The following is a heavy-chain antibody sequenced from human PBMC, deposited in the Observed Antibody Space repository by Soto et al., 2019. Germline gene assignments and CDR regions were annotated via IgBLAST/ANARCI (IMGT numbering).Heavy chain of an antibody. J-gene: IGHJ4*01. V-gene: IGHV2-5*02. CDR2: IYWDDDT. CDR3: AHRPGFSMAFDY. Sequence: VSGPTLVNPPQTLTLTCSFSGFSLSTYGVGVGWIRQPPGKALEWLALIYWDDDTRFCPSLNSRLAITKDTSKSQVVLTMTHMDPVDTATYYCAHRPGFSMAFDYWGPGSLVTVSS. CDR1: GFSLSTYGVG. D-gene: IGHD3-10*01.